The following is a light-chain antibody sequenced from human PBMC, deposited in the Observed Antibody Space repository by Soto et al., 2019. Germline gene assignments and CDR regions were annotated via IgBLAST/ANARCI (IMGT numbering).Light chain of an antibody. J-gene: IGLJ2*01. CDR2: EVT. CDR3: GSYTSTDSLI. V-gene: IGLV2-14*01. Sequence: QSALTQPASVSGSPGQSITISCTGSSNDVGGYNFVSWYQQHPGKAPKLLIYEVTNRPSGISDRFSGSRSGNTASLTISGLQPEDEADYYCGSYTSTDSLIFGGGNKVTVL. CDR1: SNDVGGYNF.